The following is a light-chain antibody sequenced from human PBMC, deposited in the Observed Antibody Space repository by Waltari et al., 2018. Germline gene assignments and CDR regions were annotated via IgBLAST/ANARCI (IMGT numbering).Light chain of an antibody. Sequence: SSELTHDPAVSVALGQTATITGQGDSLRSDYASWYQQKPGQAPVIVIYGKNNRPSGIPDRFSGSSSGNTASLTITGAQAEDEAEYYCNSLDSSGNHPLVFGGGTKLTVL. CDR2: GKN. J-gene: IGLJ2*01. CDR3: NSLDSSGNHPLV. CDR1: SLRSDY. V-gene: IGLV3-19*01.